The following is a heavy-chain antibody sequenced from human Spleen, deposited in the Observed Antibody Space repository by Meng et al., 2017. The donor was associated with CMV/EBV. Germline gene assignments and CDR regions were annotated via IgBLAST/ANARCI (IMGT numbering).Heavy chain of an antibody. V-gene: IGHV1-2*06. CDR1: GYTFTGFY. J-gene: IGHJ5*02. CDR2: IDPHSGDT. CDR3: ARDSFDGYNWFDP. D-gene: IGHD5-12*01. Sequence: KASGYTFTGFYMHWVRQAPGQGLEWMGRIDPHSGDTNYTQSLESRVTMTRDTSTSTVYMELRSLRFDDTAIYYCARDSFDGYNWFDPWGQGTLVTVSS.